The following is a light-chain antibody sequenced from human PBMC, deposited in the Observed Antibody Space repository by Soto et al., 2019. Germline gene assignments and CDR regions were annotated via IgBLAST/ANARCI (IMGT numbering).Light chain of an antibody. Sequence: DIQMTQSPTSLSASVGDRVTISCRASQRIGTYLAWYQQKPGKAPRLLISGASSVQSGVPPRLSGSGSATDFILTISSLRLEDIATYYCQQTASAPPWTLGQGTKVEIK. CDR1: QRIGTY. CDR2: GAS. V-gene: IGKV1-39*01. J-gene: IGKJ1*01. CDR3: QQTASAPPWT.